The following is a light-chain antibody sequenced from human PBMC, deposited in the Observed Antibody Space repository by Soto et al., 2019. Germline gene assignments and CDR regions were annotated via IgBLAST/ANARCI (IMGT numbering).Light chain of an antibody. CDR3: QYCGSSRSVV. V-gene: IGLV1-40*01. CDR2: GNS. J-gene: IGLJ2*01. Sequence: QSVLTQPPSVSGAPGQRVTISCTGSSSNIGAGYDVHWYQQLPGTAPQLLIYGNSKRPSGVPDRFSGSKSGTSASLAVAGVQAEDEADYYCQYCGSSRSVVFGGGTKLTVL. CDR1: SSNIGAGYD.